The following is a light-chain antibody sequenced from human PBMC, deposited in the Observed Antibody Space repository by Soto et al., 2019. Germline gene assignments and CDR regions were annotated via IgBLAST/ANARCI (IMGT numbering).Light chain of an antibody. Sequence: QSALTQPTSVSGSPGQSITISCTGNHNDIGTYDYVSWYQQHPGRAPRLLIYGVTTRPSGISDRFSASESGLTASLTISGLQPEDEADYYCSSFTSNRIYVFGPGTKVTVL. CDR3: SSFTSNRIYV. CDR2: GVT. CDR1: HNDIGTYDY. V-gene: IGLV2-14*03. J-gene: IGLJ1*01.